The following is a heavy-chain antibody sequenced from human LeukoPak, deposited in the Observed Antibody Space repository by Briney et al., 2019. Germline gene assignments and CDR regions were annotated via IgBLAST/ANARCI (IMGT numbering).Heavy chain of an antibody. Sequence: PGGSLRLSCAASGFTFSSYGMNWVRQAPGKGLEWVSSISSGGRSIDLADSVKGRFTISRDNAKNSLYLQMNSLRAEDTAVYYCARDAKSSSWYSNWFDPWGQGTLVTVSS. D-gene: IGHD6-13*01. CDR1: GFTFSSYG. CDR3: ARDAKSSSWYSNWFDP. V-gene: IGHV3-21*01. J-gene: IGHJ5*02. CDR2: ISSGGRSI.